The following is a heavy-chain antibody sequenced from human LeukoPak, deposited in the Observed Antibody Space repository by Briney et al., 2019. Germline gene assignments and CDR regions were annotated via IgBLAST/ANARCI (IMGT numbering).Heavy chain of an antibody. CDR1: GFTFSSYG. D-gene: IGHD5-18*01. J-gene: IGHJ4*02. V-gene: IGHV3-30*18. CDR2: ISYDGSNK. CDR3: AKDRDSYGRLDYYFDY. Sequence: TGGSLRLSCAASGFTFSSYGMHWVRQAPGKGLEWVAVISYDGSNKYYADSVKGRFTISRDNSKNTLYLQMNSLRAEDTAVYYCAKDRDSYGRLDYYFDYWGQGTLVTVSS.